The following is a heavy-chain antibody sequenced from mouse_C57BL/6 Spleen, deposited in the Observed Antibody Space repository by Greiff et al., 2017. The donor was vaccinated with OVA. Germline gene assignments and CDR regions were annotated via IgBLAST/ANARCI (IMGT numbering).Heavy chain of an antibody. Sequence: VQLQQSGAELVRPGASVKLSCKASGYTFTDYYINWVKQRPGQGLEWIAWIYPGSGNTYYNEKFKGKATLAAEKSSSTAYMQLSSLTSEDSADYFCAREDYYGSSYWGQGTLVTVSA. J-gene: IGHJ3*01. CDR3: AREDYYGSSY. V-gene: IGHV1-76*01. CDR2: IYPGSGNT. D-gene: IGHD1-1*01. CDR1: GYTFTDYY.